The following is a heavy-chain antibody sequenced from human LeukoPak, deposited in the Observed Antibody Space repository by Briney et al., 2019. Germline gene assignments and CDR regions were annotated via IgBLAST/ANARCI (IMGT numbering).Heavy chain of an antibody. D-gene: IGHD3-3*01. V-gene: IGHV4-39*07. CDR1: GGSISSSSYY. CDR3: ARVAPSTTFGVVTHRILDY. Sequence: SETLSLTCTVSGGSISSSSYYWGWIRQPPGKGLEWIGSIYYSGSTYYNPSLKSRVTISVDTSKNQFSLKLSTVTAADTAVYYCARVAPSTTFGVVTHRILDYWGQGTLVTVSS. J-gene: IGHJ4*02. CDR2: IYYSGST.